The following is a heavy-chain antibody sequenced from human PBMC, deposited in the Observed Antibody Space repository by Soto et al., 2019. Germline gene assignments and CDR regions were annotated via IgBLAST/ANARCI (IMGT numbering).Heavy chain of an antibody. D-gene: IGHD3-16*01. V-gene: IGHV3-33*01. J-gene: IGHJ6*01. CDR1: GFTFSSYG. CDR2: ISYDGSNK. CDR3: ARDLYLSEYGAYVWYYYGMDV. Sequence: QVQLVESGGGVVQPGRSLRLSCAASGFTFSSYGMHWVRQAPGKGLEWVAVISYDGSNKYYADSGKGRFTISRDNSMNTFYLPMNSLRAEATAVYYCARDLYLSEYGAYVWYYYGMDVCGQGTTVTVSS.